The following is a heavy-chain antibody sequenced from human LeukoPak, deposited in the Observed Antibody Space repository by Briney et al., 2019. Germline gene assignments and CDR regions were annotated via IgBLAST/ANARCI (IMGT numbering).Heavy chain of an antibody. V-gene: IGHV1-18*01. J-gene: IGHJ3*02. Sequence: GASVKVSCKASGYTFTSYGISWVRHAPGQGLESMGWISAYNGNTNYAQKLQGRVTMTTDTSTSTAYMELRSLRSDDTAVYYCARRVYYYDSSGYYYDPMIGAFDIWGQGTMVTVSS. CDR3: ARRVYYYDSSGYYYDPMIGAFDI. D-gene: IGHD3-22*01. CDR2: ISAYNGNT. CDR1: GYTFTSYG.